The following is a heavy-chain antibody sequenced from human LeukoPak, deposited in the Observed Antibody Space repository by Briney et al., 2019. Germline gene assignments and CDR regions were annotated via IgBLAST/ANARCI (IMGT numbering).Heavy chain of an antibody. J-gene: IGHJ4*02. Sequence: GGSLRLSCAASGFTFSSYAMSWVRQAPGKGLEWVSAISGSGGSTYYADSVKGRFTISRDNSKNTVYLQMNRLRVEDTALYYCVRSLDYWGQGTLVTVSS. V-gene: IGHV3-23*01. CDR3: VRSLDY. CDR2: ISGSGGST. CDR1: GFTFSSYA.